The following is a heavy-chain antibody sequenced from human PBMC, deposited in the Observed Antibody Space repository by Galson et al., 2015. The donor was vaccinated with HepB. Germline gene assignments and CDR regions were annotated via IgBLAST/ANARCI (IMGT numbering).Heavy chain of an antibody. CDR2: INVGNGNT. V-gene: IGHV1-3*01. CDR3: ATGANPSYYAMDV. CDR1: GYTFTSYT. J-gene: IGHJ6*02. D-gene: IGHD1-26*01. Sequence: SCKASGYTFTSYTMHWVRQAPGQRLEWMGRINVGNGNTKFSQKFQDRLTITRDTSASTAYMELSSLRSEDTAVYFCATGANPSYYAMDVWGLGTTVTVSS.